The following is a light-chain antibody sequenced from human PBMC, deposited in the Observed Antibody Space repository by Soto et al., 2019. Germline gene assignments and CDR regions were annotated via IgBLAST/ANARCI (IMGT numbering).Light chain of an antibody. CDR3: QQYHTFPLT. CDR1: QNINNW. V-gene: IGKV1-5*01. J-gene: IGKJ4*01. Sequence: DIQMTQSPSTLSASVGDRVTITCRASQNINNWMAWYHQKPGEAPKLLIYDAFSLQTVVPFSFSGSGSGTEFSLTISSLQPDDFGTYYCQQYHTFPLTFGGGTKVEIK. CDR2: DAF.